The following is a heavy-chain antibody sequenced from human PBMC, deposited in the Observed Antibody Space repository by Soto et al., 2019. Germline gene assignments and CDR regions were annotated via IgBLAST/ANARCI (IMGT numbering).Heavy chain of an antibody. Sequence: VQLVESGGGVVQPGRSLRLSCAASGFPFRDYAMHWVRQAPGKGLEWVAMYSFEGSDVYYADSVKGRFTVSRDNSKNTLYLQMNSLKTEDTAVYYCARAMEYCCRECYYPLDYWGLGTQVTVSS. V-gene: IGHV3-30*04. J-gene: IGHJ4*02. CDR1: GFPFRDYA. CDR2: YSFEGSDV. CDR3: ARAMEYCCRECYYPLDY. D-gene: IGHD2-21*01.